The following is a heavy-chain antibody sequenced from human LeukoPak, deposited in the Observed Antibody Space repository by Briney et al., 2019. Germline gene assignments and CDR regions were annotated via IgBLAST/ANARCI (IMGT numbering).Heavy chain of an antibody. CDR1: GFTFTSYA. CDR2: ISGSGDST. CDR3: AKLLGYGDYYFDY. D-gene: IGHD4-17*01. J-gene: IGHJ4*02. V-gene: IGHV3-23*01. Sequence: GGSLRLSCAASGFTFTSYAMTWVRQAPGKGLEWVSAISGSGDSTYYADSVKGRFTISRDNSKNTLYLQMNSLRAEDTAVYYCAKLLGYGDYYFDYWGQGTLVTVSS.